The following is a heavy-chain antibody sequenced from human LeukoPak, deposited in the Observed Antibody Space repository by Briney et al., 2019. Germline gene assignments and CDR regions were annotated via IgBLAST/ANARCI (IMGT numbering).Heavy chain of an antibody. V-gene: IGHV4-38-2*02. CDR1: GYSISSGYY. Sequence: SETLSLTCTVSGYSISSGYYWGWIRQPPGKGLEWIGYIYYSENTYYNPSLKSRVTISVDTSKNQFSLKLSSVTAADTAVYYCARLSSPKTAYDFWSGYQYYFDYWGQGTLVTVSS. D-gene: IGHD3-3*01. CDR2: IYYSENT. CDR3: ARLSSPKTAYDFWSGYQYYFDY. J-gene: IGHJ4*02.